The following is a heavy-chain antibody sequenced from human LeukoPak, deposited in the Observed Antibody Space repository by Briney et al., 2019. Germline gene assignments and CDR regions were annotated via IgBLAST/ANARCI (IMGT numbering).Heavy chain of an antibody. D-gene: IGHD3-16*02. CDR3: ARQQYDYVWGSYRSPVDWFDP. CDR1: GGSISSSSYY. CDR2: IYYSGST. J-gene: IGHJ5*02. V-gene: IGHV4-39*01. Sequence: SETLSLTCTVSGGSISSSSYYWGWIRQPPGKGLEWIGSIYYSGSTYYNPSLKSRVTISVDTSKNQFSLKLSSVTAADTAVYYCARQQYDYVWGSYRSPVDWFDPWGQGTLVTVSS.